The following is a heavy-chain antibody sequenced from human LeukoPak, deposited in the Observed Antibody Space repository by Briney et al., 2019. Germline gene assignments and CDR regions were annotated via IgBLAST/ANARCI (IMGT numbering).Heavy chain of an antibody. CDR1: GYTFTGNY. CDR3: ARETGNVLLWFGEPRGAFDI. CDR2: INPNSGGT. D-gene: IGHD3-10*01. Sequence: GESLKISCKGSGYTFTGNYMHWVRQAPGQGLEWMGWINPNSGGTNYAQKFQGWVTMTRDTSISTAYMELSRLRYDDTAVYYCARETGNVLLWFGEPRGAFDIWGQGTMVTVSS. V-gene: IGHV1-2*04. J-gene: IGHJ3*02.